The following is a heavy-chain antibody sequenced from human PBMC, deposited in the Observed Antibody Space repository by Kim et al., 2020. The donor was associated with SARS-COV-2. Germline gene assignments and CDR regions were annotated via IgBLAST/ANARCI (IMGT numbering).Heavy chain of an antibody. Sequence: GGSLRLSCAASGFTFSSYWMHWVRQAPGKGLVWVSRINSDGSSTSYADSVKGRFTISRDNAKNTLYLQMNSLRAEDTAVYYCAREFYYYDSSGHYYYYYGMDVWGQGTTVTVSS. CDR2: INSDGSST. J-gene: IGHJ6*02. CDR3: AREFYYYDSSGHYYYYYGMDV. D-gene: IGHD3-22*01. CDR1: GFTFSSYW. V-gene: IGHV3-74*01.